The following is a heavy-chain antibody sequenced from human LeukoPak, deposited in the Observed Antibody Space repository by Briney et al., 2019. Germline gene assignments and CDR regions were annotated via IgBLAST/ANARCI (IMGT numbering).Heavy chain of an antibody. CDR2: ISYDGSNK. D-gene: IGHD6-13*01. CDR3: AKDLRYSSSWYEFYYYYGMDV. Sequence: PGGSLRLSCAASGFTFSSYGMHWVRQAPGKGLEWVAVISYDGSNKYYADSVKGRFTISRDNSKNTLYLQMNSLRAEDTAVYYCAKDLRYSSSWYEFYYYYGMDVWGQGTTVTVSS. V-gene: IGHV3-30*18. CDR1: GFTFSSYG. J-gene: IGHJ6*02.